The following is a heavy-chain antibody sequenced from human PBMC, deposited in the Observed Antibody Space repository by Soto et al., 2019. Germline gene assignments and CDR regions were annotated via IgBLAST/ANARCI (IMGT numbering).Heavy chain of an antibody. V-gene: IGHV3-7*01. J-gene: IGHJ4*02. D-gene: IGHD3-9*01. Sequence: GGSMRLSCAASGFTLNTNRMTWVRQAPEKGMEWVANIKEDGSERFYEDSVKGRFTISRDNAKNSLFLQINSLRVEDTAIYYCARHDPAGYCHGARGSIPHIASWGPGTLVTVSS. CDR1: GFTLNTNR. CDR2: IKEDGSER. CDR3: ARHDPAGYCHGARGSIPHIAS.